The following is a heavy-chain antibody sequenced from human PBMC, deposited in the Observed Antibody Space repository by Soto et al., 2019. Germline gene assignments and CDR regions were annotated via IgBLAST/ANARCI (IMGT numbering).Heavy chain of an antibody. CDR2: IYGSRRGI. V-gene: IGHV3-23*05. Sequence: EVQLLESGGTLVQPGGSLILSCVASGFPFSTYAMSWVRQAPGGGLEWISGIYGSRRGISYADSVKGRFPISRDHTNDILHLPKRRLKVEDTAVYFCAKDRQPDGRWPFDHWGQGTLVTVSS. CDR1: GFPFSTYA. J-gene: IGHJ4*02. CDR3: AKDRQPDGRWPFDH.